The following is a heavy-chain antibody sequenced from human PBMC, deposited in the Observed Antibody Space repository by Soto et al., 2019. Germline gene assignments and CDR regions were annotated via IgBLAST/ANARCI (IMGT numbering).Heavy chain of an antibody. CDR3: ARQIYDSDTGPNFQYYFDS. CDR2: IDPSDSQT. D-gene: IGHD3-22*01. Sequence: GESLEISWKGSGYSFAGYWITWVRQKPGKGLEWMGRIDPSDSQTYYSPSFRGHVTISATKSITTVFLQWSSLRASDTAMYYCARQIYDSDTGPNFQYYFDSWGQGTPVTVSS. J-gene: IGHJ4*02. V-gene: IGHV5-10-1*01. CDR1: GYSFAGYW.